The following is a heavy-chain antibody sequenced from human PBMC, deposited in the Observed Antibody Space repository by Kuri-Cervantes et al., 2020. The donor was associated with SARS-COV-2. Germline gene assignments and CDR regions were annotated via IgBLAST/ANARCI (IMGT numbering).Heavy chain of an antibody. V-gene: IGHV1-2*02. CDR2: INPNTGGP. CDR1: GDTFTGYY. Sequence: ASVKVSCKASGDTFTGYYMHWVRQAPGQGLEWMGWINPNTGGPNYAQKFQGRVTMTRDTSTSTAYIELSGLTSDDTAVYYCARELMPYGGNSIGSWGQGTLVTVSS. CDR3: ARELMPYGGNSIGS. D-gene: IGHD4-23*01. J-gene: IGHJ4*02.